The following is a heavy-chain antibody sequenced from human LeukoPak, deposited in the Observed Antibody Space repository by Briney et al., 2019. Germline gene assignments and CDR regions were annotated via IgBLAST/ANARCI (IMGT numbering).Heavy chain of an antibody. CDR1: GFTFGDYA. CDR2: IRSKAYGGTT. Sequence: PGGFLRLSCTASGFTFGDYAMSWFRQAPGKGLEWVGFIRSKAYGGTTEYAASVKGRFTISRDDSKSIAYLQMNSLKTEDTAVYYCTRDLVAGTRYYYYYGMDVWGQGTTVTVSS. CDR3: TRDLVAGTRYYYYYGMDV. V-gene: IGHV3-49*03. J-gene: IGHJ6*02. D-gene: IGHD6-19*01.